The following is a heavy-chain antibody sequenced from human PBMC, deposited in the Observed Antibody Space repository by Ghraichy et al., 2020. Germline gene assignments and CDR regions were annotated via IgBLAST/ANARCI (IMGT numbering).Heavy chain of an antibody. CDR3: ARGSMDIVATIKA. CDR1: GFTFSSYA. V-gene: IGHV3-30-3*01. CDR2: ISYDGSNK. D-gene: IGHD5-12*01. Sequence: GGSLRLSCAASGFTFSSYAMHWVRQAPGKGLEWVAVISYDGSNKYYADSVKGRFTISRDNSKNTLYLQMNSLRAEDTAVYYCARGSMDIVATIKAWGQGTLVTVSS. J-gene: IGHJ4*02.